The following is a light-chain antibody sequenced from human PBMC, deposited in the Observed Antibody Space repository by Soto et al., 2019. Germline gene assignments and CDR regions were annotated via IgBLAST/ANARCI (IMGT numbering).Light chain of an antibody. Sequence: DIQMNPSPSSLSASVGDRVTITSRASQSISSYLNWYQQKPGKATKLLIYSASSLQSRVPSRFSGSGAGTDFTHTISSLQPEDVATYYCQQTYSNPRTFGQGT. J-gene: IGKJ1*01. CDR1: QSISSY. CDR2: SAS. CDR3: QQTYSNPRT. V-gene: IGKV1-39*01.